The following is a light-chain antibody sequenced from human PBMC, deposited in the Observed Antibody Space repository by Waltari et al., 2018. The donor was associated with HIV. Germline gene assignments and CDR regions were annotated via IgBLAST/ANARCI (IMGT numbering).Light chain of an antibody. Sequence: QSVLTQPPSASGTPGQRVSISCSGSSSNIGSNYVYWYQQLPGTAPKLLMYRNDERPSGVPDRFSGSKSGTSASLAISGPRSEDEADYYCAAWDDSLSAWVFGGGTKLTVL. V-gene: IGLV1-47*01. CDR1: SSNIGSNY. CDR3: AAWDDSLSAWV. CDR2: RND. J-gene: IGLJ3*02.